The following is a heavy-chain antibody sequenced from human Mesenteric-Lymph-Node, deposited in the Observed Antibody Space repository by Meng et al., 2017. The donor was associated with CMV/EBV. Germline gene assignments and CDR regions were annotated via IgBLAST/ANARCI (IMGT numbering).Heavy chain of an antibody. CDR3: ARDSTASPGGY. Sequence: ASVKVSCKASGYTFTSYDINWVRQATGQGLEWMGWMNPNSGNTGYAQKFQGRVTITRNTSISTAYMELSRLRSDDTAVYYCARDSTASPGGYWGQGTLVTVSS. D-gene: IGHD1-14*01. CDR1: GYTFTSYD. V-gene: IGHV1-8*03. J-gene: IGHJ4*02. CDR2: MNPNSGNT.